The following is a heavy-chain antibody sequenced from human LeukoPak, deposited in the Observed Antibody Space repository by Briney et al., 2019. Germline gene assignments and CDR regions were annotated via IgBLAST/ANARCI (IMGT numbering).Heavy chain of an antibody. CDR1: GFTFSTYW. CDR3: VGGSYH. D-gene: IGHD1-26*01. Sequence: GGSLRLSCAASGFTFSTYWMHWVRQDPGKGLVWVSRINGDGSNTNYADSVKGRFTISRDNAKNALYLQMNSLRAEDTAIYYCVGGSYHWGQGTLVTVSS. V-gene: IGHV3-74*01. CDR2: INGDGSNT. J-gene: IGHJ5*02.